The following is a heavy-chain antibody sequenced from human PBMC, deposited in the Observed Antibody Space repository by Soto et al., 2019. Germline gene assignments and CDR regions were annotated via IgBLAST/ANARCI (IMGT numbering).Heavy chain of an antibody. CDR2: INPSGGST. CDR3: ARRRVVGATIGALDY. V-gene: IGHV1-46*01. Sequence: GASVKVSCKASGYTFTSYYMHWVRQAPGQGLEWMGIINPSGGSTSYAQKFQGRVTMTRDTSTSTVYMELSSLRSEDTAVYYCARRRVVGATIGALDYWGQGTLVTVSS. J-gene: IGHJ4*02. CDR1: GYTFTSYY. D-gene: IGHD1-26*01.